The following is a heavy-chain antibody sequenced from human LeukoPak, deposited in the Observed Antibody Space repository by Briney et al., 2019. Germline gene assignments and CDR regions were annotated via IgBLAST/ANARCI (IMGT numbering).Heavy chain of an antibody. V-gene: IGHV1-69*13. CDR1: GGTFSSYA. CDR3: ARDFMADYYDSSGYYP. Sequence: ASVKVSCKASGGTFSSYAISWVRQAPGQGLEWMGGIIPIFGTANYAQKFQGRVTITADESTSTAYMELSSLRSDDTAVYYCARDFMADYYDSSGYYPWGQGTLVTVSS. J-gene: IGHJ5*02. D-gene: IGHD3-22*01. CDR2: IIPIFGTA.